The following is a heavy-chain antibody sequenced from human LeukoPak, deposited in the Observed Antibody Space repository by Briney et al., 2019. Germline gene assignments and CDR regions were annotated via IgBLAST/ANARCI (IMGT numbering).Heavy chain of an antibody. J-gene: IGHJ5*02. CDR1: GGSISSGGYS. CDR2: IYHSGST. CDR3: ARDYGSGSYRFDP. Sequence: SETLSLTCAVSGGSISSGGYSWSWIRQPPGKGLEWIGYIYHSGSTYYNPSLKSRVTISVDRSKNQFSLKLSSVTAADTAVYYCARDYGSGSYRFDPWGQGTLVTVSS. V-gene: IGHV4-30-2*01. D-gene: IGHD3-10*01.